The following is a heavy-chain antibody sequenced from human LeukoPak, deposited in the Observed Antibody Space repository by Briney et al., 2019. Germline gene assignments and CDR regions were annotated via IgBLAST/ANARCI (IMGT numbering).Heavy chain of an antibody. CDR2: IIPIFGTA. V-gene: IGHV1-69*05. D-gene: IGHD3-10*01. CDR3: ARDQVRGVIGASQN. Sequence: ASVKVSCKASGGTFSSYAISWVRQAPGQGLEWMGRIIPIFGTANYAQKFQGRVTITTGESTSTAYMELSSLRSEDTAVYYCARDQVRGVIGASQNWGQGTLVTVSS. J-gene: IGHJ4*02. CDR1: GGTFSSYA.